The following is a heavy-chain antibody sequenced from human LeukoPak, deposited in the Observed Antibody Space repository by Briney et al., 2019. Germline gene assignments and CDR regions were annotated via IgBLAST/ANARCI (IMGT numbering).Heavy chain of an antibody. CDR1: GGSLSGYY. V-gene: IGHV4-34*01. Sequence: SETLSLTCAVYGGSLSGYYWSWIRQPPGKGLEWIGEINHSGSTTYNPSLKSRVTISADTSKNQISLKLSSVTAADTAYYCARGALGTAMPRFDYWGQGTLVTVSS. CDR3: ARGALGTAMPRFDY. J-gene: IGHJ4*02. D-gene: IGHD5-18*01. CDR2: INHSGST.